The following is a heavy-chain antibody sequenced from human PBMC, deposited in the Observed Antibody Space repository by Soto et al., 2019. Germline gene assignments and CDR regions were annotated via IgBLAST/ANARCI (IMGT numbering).Heavy chain of an antibody. Sequence: GGSLRLSCAASGFTFSDYYMDWVRQAPGKGLEWVANIKPDGSEKYYVDSVKGRFTISRDNAKNTLYLQMNSLRAEDTAVYYCAKSPPALYYYGSGGDFDYWGQGTLVTVSS. CDR2: IKPDGSEK. CDR3: AKSPPALYYYGSGGDFDY. J-gene: IGHJ4*02. D-gene: IGHD3-10*01. CDR1: GFTFSDYY. V-gene: IGHV3-7*03.